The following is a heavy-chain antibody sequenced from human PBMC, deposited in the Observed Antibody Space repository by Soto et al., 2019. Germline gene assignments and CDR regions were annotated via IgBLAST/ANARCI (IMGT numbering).Heavy chain of an antibody. V-gene: IGHV1-69*02. CDR2: IIPILGIA. Sequence: QVQLVQSGAEVKKPGSSVKVSCKASGDTFSSYTISWVRQAPGQGLEWMGRIIPILGIADYAQKFQGRVTITADKSTSTAYMELSSLRSEDTAVYYCARSQDYYGYLMSWGQGTLVTVSS. D-gene: IGHD3-10*01. CDR1: GDTFSSYT. J-gene: IGHJ5*02. CDR3: ARSQDYYGYLMS.